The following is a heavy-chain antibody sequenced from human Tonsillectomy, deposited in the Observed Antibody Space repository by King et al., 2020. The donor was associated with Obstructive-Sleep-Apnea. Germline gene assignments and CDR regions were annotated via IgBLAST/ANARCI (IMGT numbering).Heavy chain of an antibody. CDR3: ATVPMAGDYNPRYDFDY. CDR2: FDPEDGET. J-gene: IGHJ4*02. CDR1: GYTLTELS. D-gene: IGHD4-17*01. Sequence: QLVQSGAEVKKPGASVKVSCKISGYTLTELSLHWVRQAPGKGLEWMGGFDPEDGETIYAQKFQGRITMTEDTSTDTAYMELSSLRSEDTAVYYCATVPMAGDYNPRYDFDYWGQGTLVTVSS. V-gene: IGHV1-24*01.